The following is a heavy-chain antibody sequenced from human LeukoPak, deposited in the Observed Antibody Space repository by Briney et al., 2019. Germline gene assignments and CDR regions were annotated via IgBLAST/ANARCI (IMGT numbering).Heavy chain of an antibody. CDR3: ARGPPPAYYYCYYMDV. J-gene: IGHJ6*03. V-gene: IGHV5-51*01. CDR1: GYSFTTYW. Sequence: GESLKISCKGSGYSFTTYWIGWVRQMPGKGLEWMGIIYPGDSDTRYSPSFQGQVTISADKSINTAYLQWSSLTSDDTAVYYCARGPPPAYYYCYYMDVWGKGTTVTVSS. CDR2: IYPGDSDT.